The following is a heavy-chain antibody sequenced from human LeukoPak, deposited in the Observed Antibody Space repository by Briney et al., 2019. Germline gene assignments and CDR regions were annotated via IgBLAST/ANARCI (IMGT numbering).Heavy chain of an antibody. V-gene: IGHV4-38-2*01. CDR1: GYSISSGYY. D-gene: IGHD1-26*01. Sequence: PSETLSLTCAVSGYSISSGYYWGWIRQPPGKGLEWIGNVYHSGSTYKNPSLKSRVSISLDTSNNQFSLKLTSVTAADTAIYYCARLSGAPVRHPTYHFDYWGQGTLVTVSS. J-gene: IGHJ4*02. CDR2: VYHSGST. CDR3: ARLSGAPVRHPTYHFDY.